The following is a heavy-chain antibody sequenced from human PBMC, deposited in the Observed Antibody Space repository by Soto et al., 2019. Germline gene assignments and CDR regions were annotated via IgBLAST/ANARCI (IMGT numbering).Heavy chain of an antibody. CDR2: ISYDGSNK. D-gene: IGHD6-13*01. Sequence: QVQLVESGGGVVQPGRSLRLSCAASGFTFSSYGMHWVRQAPGKGLEWVAVISYDGSNKYYADSVKGRFTISRDNSKNTLYLQMNSLRAEETAVYYCAKDEAARPDYWGQGTLVTVSS. CDR1: GFTFSSYG. V-gene: IGHV3-30*18. CDR3: AKDEAARPDY. J-gene: IGHJ4*02.